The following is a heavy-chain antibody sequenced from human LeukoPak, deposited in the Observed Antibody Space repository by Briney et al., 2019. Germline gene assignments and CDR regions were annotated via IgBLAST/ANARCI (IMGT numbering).Heavy chain of an antibody. CDR3: AREGRYYDSSGYYRLDAFDI. CDR1: GYTFTDYY. V-gene: IGHV1-2*02. D-gene: IGHD3-22*01. CDR2: INPKSGGI. Sequence: ASVTVSCQPSGYTFTDYYMHWVRPAPGQGLEWMGWINPKSGGINYAQKFQGRVTMTRDTSISTAYMKLSRLRSDDTAVYYCAREGRYYDSSGYYRLDAFDIWGQGTMVTVSS. J-gene: IGHJ3*02.